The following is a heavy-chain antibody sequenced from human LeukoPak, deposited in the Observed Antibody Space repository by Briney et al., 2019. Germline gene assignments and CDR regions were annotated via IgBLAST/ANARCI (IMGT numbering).Heavy chain of an antibody. CDR1: GFTVGTNY. D-gene: IGHD3-22*01. CDR2: IYSGGST. Sequence: HPGGSLRLSCAASGFTVGTNYMSWVRQAPGKGLEWVSVIYSGGSTYYADSVKGRFTISRDNSKNTLYLQMNSLRAEDTAVYYCARDQGYDSSGHTFDYWGQGTLVTVSS. V-gene: IGHV3-53*01. J-gene: IGHJ4*02. CDR3: ARDQGYDSSGHTFDY.